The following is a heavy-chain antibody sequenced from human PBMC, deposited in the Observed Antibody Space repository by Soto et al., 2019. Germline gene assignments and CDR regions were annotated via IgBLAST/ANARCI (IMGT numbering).Heavy chain of an antibody. D-gene: IGHD3-10*01. V-gene: IGHV3-23*01. CDR1: GFTFSSYA. CDR3: AKEDGSGSYYTSYYYYYGMDV. CDR2: ISGSGGST. J-gene: IGHJ6*02. Sequence: PGGSLRLSCAASGFTFSSYAMSWVRQAPGKGLEWVSAISGSGGSTYYADSVKGRFTISRDNSKNTLYLQMNSLRAEDTAVYYCAKEDGSGSYYTSYYYYYGMDVWGQGTTVTVSS.